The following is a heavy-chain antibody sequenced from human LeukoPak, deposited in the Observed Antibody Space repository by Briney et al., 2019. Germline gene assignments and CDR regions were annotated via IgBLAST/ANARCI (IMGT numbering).Heavy chain of an antibody. D-gene: IGHD6-19*01. J-gene: IGHJ5*02. CDR3: ARAVAGTGLDP. CDR1: GFTFSNYN. Sequence: GGSLRLSCAASGFTFSNYNMNWVRQAPGKGLEWVSSITSSSTYIYYADSVKGRFTISRDNAKNSLYLQMNSLRAEDTAVYYCARAVAGTGLDPWGQGTLVTVSS. CDR2: ITSSSTYI. V-gene: IGHV3-21*01.